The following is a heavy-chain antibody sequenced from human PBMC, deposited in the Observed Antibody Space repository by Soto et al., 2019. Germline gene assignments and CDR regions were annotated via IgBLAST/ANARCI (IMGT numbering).Heavy chain of an antibody. D-gene: IGHD3-22*01. V-gene: IGHV4-30-4*01. CDR1: GGSISSGDYY. Sequence: SETLYLTCTVSGGSISSGDYYWSWIRQPPGKGLEWIGYIYYSGSTYYNPSLKSRVTISVDTSKNQFSLKLSSVTAADTAVYYCARVGDSSGSVYYFDYWGQGTLVTVSS. CDR2: IYYSGST. J-gene: IGHJ4*02. CDR3: ARVGDSSGSVYYFDY.